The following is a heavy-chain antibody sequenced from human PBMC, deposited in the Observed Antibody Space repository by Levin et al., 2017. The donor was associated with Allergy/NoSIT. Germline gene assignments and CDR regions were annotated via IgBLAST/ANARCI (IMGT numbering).Heavy chain of an antibody. CDR3: ARTDYGDYLGFHYYYYMDV. D-gene: IGHD4-17*01. V-gene: IGHV3-48*02. J-gene: IGHJ6*03. CDR1: GFTFSSYS. CDR2: ISSSSSTI. Sequence: GESLKISCAASGFTFSSYSMNWVRQAPGKGLEWVSYISSSSSTIYYADSVKGRFTISRDNAKNSLYLQMNSLRDEDTAVYYCARTDYGDYLGFHYYYYMDVWGKGTTVTVSS.